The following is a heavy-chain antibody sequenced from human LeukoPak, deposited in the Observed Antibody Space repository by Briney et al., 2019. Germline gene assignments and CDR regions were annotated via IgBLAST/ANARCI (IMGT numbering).Heavy chain of an antibody. CDR1: GGSLSSYY. CDR3: ARGWRVLRYFDWSYNWFDP. Sequence: SETLSLTCTVSGGSLSSYYWSWIRQPPGKGLEWIGYIYYSGSTNYNPSLKSRVTISVDTSKNQFSLKLSSVTAADTAVYYCARGWRVLRYFDWSYNWFDPWGQGTLVTVPS. CDR2: IYYSGST. D-gene: IGHD3-9*01. V-gene: IGHV4-59*12. J-gene: IGHJ5*02.